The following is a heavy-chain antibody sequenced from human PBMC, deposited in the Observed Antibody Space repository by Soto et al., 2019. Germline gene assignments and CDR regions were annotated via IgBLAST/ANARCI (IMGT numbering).Heavy chain of an antibody. CDR2: ISPYNDYT. CDR1: GYTFIRYG. V-gene: IGHV1-18*01. Sequence: QVQLVQSAGEVKKPGASVKVSCKASGYTFIRYGITWVRQAPGQGLEWMGWISPYNDYTIYAQKLQGRVTMTTDTSTGTVYLELGSLKSDDTAVYYCARGGYYDNSWGELGHYGLDDWGQGTPVTVSS. CDR3: ARGGYYDNSWGELGHYGLDD. J-gene: IGHJ6*02. D-gene: IGHD3-16*01.